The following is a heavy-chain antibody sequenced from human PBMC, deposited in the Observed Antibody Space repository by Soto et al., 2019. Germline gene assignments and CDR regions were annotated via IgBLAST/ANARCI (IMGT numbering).Heavy chain of an antibody. CDR1: GGSISSSSYY. CDR2: IYYSGST. Sequence: QLQLQESGPGLVKPSETLSLTCTVSGGSISSSSYYWGWIRQPPGKGLEWIGSIYYSGSTYYNPSLKSRVTISVDTSKNQFSLKLSSVTAADTAVYYCAARGELWVYGMDVWGQGTTVTVSS. D-gene: IGHD3-16*01. CDR3: AARGELWVYGMDV. V-gene: IGHV4-39*01. J-gene: IGHJ6*02.